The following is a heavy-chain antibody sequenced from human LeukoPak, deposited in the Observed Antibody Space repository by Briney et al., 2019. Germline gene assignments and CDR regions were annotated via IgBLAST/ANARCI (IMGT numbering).Heavy chain of an antibody. V-gene: IGHV1-18*01. CDR3: ARVGAYSSSSYYYYYYMDV. D-gene: IGHD6-13*01. J-gene: IGHJ6*03. CDR2: ISAYNGNT. CDR1: GGTFSSYV. Sequence: ASVKVSCKASGGTFSSYVMSWVRQAPGQGLEWMGWISAYNGNTNYAQKLQGRVTMTTDTSTSTAYMELRSLRSDDTAVYYCARVGAYSSSSYYYYYYMDVWGKGTTVTVSS.